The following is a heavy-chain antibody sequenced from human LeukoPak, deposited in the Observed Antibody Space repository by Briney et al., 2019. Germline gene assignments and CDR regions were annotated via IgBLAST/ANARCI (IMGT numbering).Heavy chain of an antibody. CDR3: ARDLGGSSGYYGNGFDI. CDR2: ISSSSSYI. CDR1: GFTFSSYT. Sequence: GGSLRLSCAAPGFTFSSYTMNWVRQAPGKGLEWVSSISSSSSYIYYADSVKGRFTISRDNAKNSLYLQMNSLRAEDTAVYFCARDLGGSSGYYGNGFDIWGQGTMVTVSS. D-gene: IGHD6-19*01. V-gene: IGHV3-21*01. J-gene: IGHJ3*02.